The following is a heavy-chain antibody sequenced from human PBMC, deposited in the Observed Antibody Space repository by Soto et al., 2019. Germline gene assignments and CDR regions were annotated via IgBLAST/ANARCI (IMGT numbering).Heavy chain of an antibody. D-gene: IGHD5-18*01. J-gene: IGHJ4*02. CDR1: GYTFTSYY. V-gene: IGHV1-46*01. Sequence: GASVKVSCKASGYTFTSYYMHWVRQAPRQGLEWMGIINPSGGSTSYAQKFQGRVTMTRDTSTSTVYMELSSLRSEDTAVYYCAREIQLGYSYGCLVYWGQGTLVTVSS. CDR2: INPSGGST. CDR3: AREIQLGYSYGCLVY.